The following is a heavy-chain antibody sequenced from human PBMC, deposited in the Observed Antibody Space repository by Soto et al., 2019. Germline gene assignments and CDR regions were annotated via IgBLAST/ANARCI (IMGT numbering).Heavy chain of an antibody. J-gene: IGHJ4*02. V-gene: IGHV3-21*01. CDR1: GFTFSTYS. Sequence: GGSLRLSCAASGFTFSTYSMNWVRQAPGKGLEWVSSISGSGNYTHYADFLRGRFTISRDNAKTSLYLQMNSLRAEDTAVYYCASEAINNYNEHCFDSWGQGTVVTVSS. CDR3: ASEAINNYNEHCFDS. D-gene: IGHD4-4*01. CDR2: ISGSGNYT.